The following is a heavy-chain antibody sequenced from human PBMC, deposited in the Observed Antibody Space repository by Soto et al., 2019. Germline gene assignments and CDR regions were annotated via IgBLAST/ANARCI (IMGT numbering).Heavy chain of an antibody. D-gene: IGHD1-1*01. J-gene: IGHJ3*02. Sequence: GGSLRLSCAASGFTFSSYWMHWVRQVPGKGLLWVSRIDEYGNTINYADSVKGRFTISRDNARNSLYLQMNSLRAEDTAVYYCARLGELERPAPGAFDIWGQGTMVTVSS. CDR1: GFTFSSYW. CDR3: ARLGELERPAPGAFDI. CDR2: IDEYGNTI. V-gene: IGHV3-74*01.